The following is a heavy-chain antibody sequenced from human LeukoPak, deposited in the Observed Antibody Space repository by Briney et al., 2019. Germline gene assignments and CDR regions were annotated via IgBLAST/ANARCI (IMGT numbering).Heavy chain of an antibody. CDR2: IYTSGST. D-gene: IGHD3-22*01. CDR1: GGSISSYY. CDR3: AREDVVITPAPFDY. Sequence: SETLSLTCTVSGGSISSYYWSWIRQPAGKGLEWIGRIYTSGSTNYNPSLKSRVTMSVDTSKNQFSLKLSSVTAADTAVYYCAREDVVITPAPFDYWGQGTLVTVSS. J-gene: IGHJ4*02. V-gene: IGHV4-4*07.